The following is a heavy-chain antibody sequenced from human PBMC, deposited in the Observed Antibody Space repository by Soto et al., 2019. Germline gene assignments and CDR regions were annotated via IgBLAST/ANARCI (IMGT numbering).Heavy chain of an antibody. Sequence: GESLKISCKASGYSFMNYWIGWVRQMPGKGLEWMGIIYPGDSDTRYSPSLQGQVTISADTSISSAYLLWSSLKGSDTAMYFCARYDGGADFWGQGTLVTVSS. D-gene: IGHD3-16*01. J-gene: IGHJ4*02. CDR1: GYSFMNYW. V-gene: IGHV5-51*01. CDR3: ARYDGGADF. CDR2: IYPGDSDT.